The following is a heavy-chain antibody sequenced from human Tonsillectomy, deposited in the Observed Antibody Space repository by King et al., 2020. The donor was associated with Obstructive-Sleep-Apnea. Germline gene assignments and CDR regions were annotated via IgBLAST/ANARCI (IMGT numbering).Heavy chain of an antibody. D-gene: IGHD3-16*01. CDR1: GFTFSDAW. Sequence: VQLVESGGGLLKPGGSLRLSCTASGFTFSDAWMSWVRQAPGKGLEWVGHIRRKTDGGTADYGAPVEGRFIISRDDSQNTLYLQMNSLETEDTAVYYCNSGHLGGGATQDGYWGQGTLVTVSS. V-gene: IGHV3-15*01. CDR2: IRRKTDGGTA. J-gene: IGHJ4*02. CDR3: NSGHLGGGATQDGY.